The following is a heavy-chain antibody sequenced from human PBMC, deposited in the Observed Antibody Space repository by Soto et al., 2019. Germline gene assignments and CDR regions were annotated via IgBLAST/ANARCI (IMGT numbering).Heavy chain of an antibody. CDR3: ARVAYGVCGLLHY. CDR2: INSDGSTT. CDR1: GFTFSSYR. Sequence: EVQLVESGGGLVQPGGSLRLSCEASGFTFSSYRMHWVRQAPGKGLVWDSRINSDGSTTSCADSVKGRFTISRDNAKNTLYVQMIRPRAEDTAVYSCARVAYGVCGLLHYWGQVTLVTVSS. V-gene: IGHV3-74*01. D-gene: IGHD2-8*01. J-gene: IGHJ4*02.